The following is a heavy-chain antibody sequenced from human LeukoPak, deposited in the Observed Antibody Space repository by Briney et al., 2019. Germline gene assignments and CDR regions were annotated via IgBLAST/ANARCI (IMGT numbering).Heavy chain of an antibody. J-gene: IGHJ4*02. CDR1: GDSISIYY. CDR2: IYNSGST. Sequence: PETLSLTCTVSGDSISIYYWSWIRQPPGKGLEWIGYIYNSGSTNYNPSLKSRVTISLDTSKNQFSLKLTSVTAADTAVYYCARDRELGYWGQGTLVTVSS. CDR3: ARDRELGY. D-gene: IGHD3-10*01. V-gene: IGHV4-59*01.